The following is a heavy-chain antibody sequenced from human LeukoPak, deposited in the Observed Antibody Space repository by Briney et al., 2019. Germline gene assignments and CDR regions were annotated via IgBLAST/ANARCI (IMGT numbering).Heavy chain of an antibody. J-gene: IGHJ5*02. V-gene: IGHV3-64*04. Sequence: GGSLRLSCSASGFTFSSYAMHWVRQAPGRGLEYVSAISNNGGNTYYADSVRGRFTFSRDNSKNTLYLQMNSLRAEDTAVYYCARDRGYSYGYLNWFDPWGQGTLVTVSS. CDR2: ISNNGGNT. CDR3: ARDRGYSYGYLNWFDP. CDR1: GFTFSSYA. D-gene: IGHD5-18*01.